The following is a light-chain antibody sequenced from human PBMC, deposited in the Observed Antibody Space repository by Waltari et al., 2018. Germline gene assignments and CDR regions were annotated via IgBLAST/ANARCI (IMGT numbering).Light chain of an antibody. J-gene: IGKJ4*02. CDR1: QSISSY. CDR3: QQSNNWPSLT. V-gene: IGKV3-11*01. Sequence: EIVLTQSPATLSLSPGERATLSCRASQSISSYLAWYQQKPGQAPRLLIYDASNRATGSPARLSGSGCGTDVTSTISSREPEDFAVEYCQQSNNWPSLTFGGGTKVEIK. CDR2: DAS.